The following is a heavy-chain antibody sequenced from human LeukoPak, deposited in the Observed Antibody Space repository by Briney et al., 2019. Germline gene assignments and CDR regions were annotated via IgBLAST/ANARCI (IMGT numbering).Heavy chain of an antibody. CDR3: AKMGEAAGTHFDY. Sequence: GGSLRLSCAASGSTFSSYAMSWVRQAPGKGLEWVSAISGSGGSTYYADSVKGRFTISRDNSKNTLYLQMNSLRAEDTAVYYCAKMGEAAGTHFDYWGQGTLVTVSS. D-gene: IGHD6-13*01. CDR2: ISGSGGST. J-gene: IGHJ4*02. CDR1: GSTFSSYA. V-gene: IGHV3-23*01.